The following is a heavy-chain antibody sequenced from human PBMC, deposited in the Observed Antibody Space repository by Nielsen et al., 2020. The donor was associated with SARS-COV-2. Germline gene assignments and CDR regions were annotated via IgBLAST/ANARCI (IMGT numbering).Heavy chain of an antibody. J-gene: IGHJ4*02. CDR2: IKHDGSEQ. CDR1: GFTSSSHW. D-gene: IGHD5-12*01. V-gene: IGHV3-7*01. Sequence: GESLKISCAASGFTSSSHWMSWVRQAPGKGLEWLANIKHDGSEQYYVDSVKGRFTMSRDNAKNLLYLQMNSLRDDDTAVYYCARDSYIVPTNYYFDYWGQGALVTASS. CDR3: ARDSYIVPTNYYFDY.